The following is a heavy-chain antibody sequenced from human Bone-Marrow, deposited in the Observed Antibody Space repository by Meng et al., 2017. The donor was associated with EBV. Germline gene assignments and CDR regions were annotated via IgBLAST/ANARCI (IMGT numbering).Heavy chain of an antibody. CDR3: ASESGRGFTPDY. Sequence: QVQLVQSGSELXXXXXSXKVXCKASGYTFTSYAMNWVRQAPGQGLEWMGGLIPMSDAPHYAQKFQGRVTMTADESTSTHYMDLTGLRSDDTAVYYCASESGRGFTPDYWGQGTLVTVSS. V-gene: IGHV1-69*01. J-gene: IGHJ4*02. D-gene: IGHD3-10*01. CDR2: LIPMSDAP. CDR1: GYTFTSYA.